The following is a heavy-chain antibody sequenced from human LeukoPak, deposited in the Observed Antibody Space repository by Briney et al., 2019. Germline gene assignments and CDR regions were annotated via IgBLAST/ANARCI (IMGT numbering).Heavy chain of an antibody. Sequence: SETLSLTCTDNGGSISSYYWSWIRQPAGKGLEWIGRIYTSGSTNYNPSLKSRVTMSVDTSKNQFSLKLSSVTAADTAVYYCARAVGDSSSWYYYYGMDVWGQGTTVTVSS. J-gene: IGHJ6*02. CDR3: ARAVGDSSSWYYYYGMDV. D-gene: IGHD6-13*01. CDR1: GGSISSYY. V-gene: IGHV4-4*07. CDR2: IYTSGST.